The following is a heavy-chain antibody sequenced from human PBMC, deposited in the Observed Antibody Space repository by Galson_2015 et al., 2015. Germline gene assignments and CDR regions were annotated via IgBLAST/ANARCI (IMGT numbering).Heavy chain of an antibody. CDR3: ARHLKQPWYFDL. Sequence: QSGAEVKKPGESLRISCTGSGYSFTSYWISWVRQMPGKGLEWMGRIDPSDSYTNYSPSFQGHVTISADKSISTAYLQWSSLKASDTAMYYCARHLKQPWYFDLWGRGPLVTVSS. V-gene: IGHV5-10-1*01. CDR1: GYSFTSYW. CDR2: IDPSDSYT. D-gene: IGHD6-13*01. J-gene: IGHJ2*01.